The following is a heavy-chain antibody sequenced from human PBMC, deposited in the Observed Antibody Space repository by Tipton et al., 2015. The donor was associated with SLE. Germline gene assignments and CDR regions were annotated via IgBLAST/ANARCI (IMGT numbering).Heavy chain of an antibody. CDR2: IWYDGSNK. V-gene: IGHV3-33*06. Sequence: RSLRLSCAASGFTFSSYGMHWVRQAPGKGLEWVAVIWYDGSNKYYADSVKRRFTISRDNSKNTLYLQMNSLRAEDTAVYYCAKGPYGSGSYSPFDYWGQGTLVTVSS. CDR1: GFTFSSYG. J-gene: IGHJ4*02. CDR3: AKGPYGSGSYSPFDY. D-gene: IGHD3-10*01.